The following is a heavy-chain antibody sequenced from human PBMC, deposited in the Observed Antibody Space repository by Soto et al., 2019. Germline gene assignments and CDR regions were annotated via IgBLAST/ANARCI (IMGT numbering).Heavy chain of an antibody. V-gene: IGHV1-2*02. D-gene: IGHD2-15*01. Sequence: GASVKVSCKTSGYTFTEYYMHWVGQAPGQGFEWVGGINPKSGGPKYVPKFQGRVTVTRDTSTSTAYMELNRLTSDDTAVYYCASEDCRNTNCLKGFDYWGQGTLVTVSS. CDR3: ASEDCRNTNCLKGFDY. CDR2: INPKSGGP. J-gene: IGHJ4*02. CDR1: GYTFTEYY.